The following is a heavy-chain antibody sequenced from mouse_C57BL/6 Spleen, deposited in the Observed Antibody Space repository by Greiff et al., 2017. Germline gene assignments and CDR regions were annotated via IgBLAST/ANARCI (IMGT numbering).Heavy chain of an antibody. CDR3: TTDPYFGHGWFAY. D-gene: IGHD2-10*01. CDR2: IDPEDGDT. Sequence: VQLQQSGAELVRPGASVKLSCTASGFNINDYYMHWVKQRPEQGLEWIGRIDPEDGDTEYTPKFQGKATMTADTSSNPAYMQLSSLTSEDTAVYDCTTDPYFGHGWFAYWGQGTLVTVSA. J-gene: IGHJ3*01. CDR1: GFNINDYY. V-gene: IGHV14-1*01.